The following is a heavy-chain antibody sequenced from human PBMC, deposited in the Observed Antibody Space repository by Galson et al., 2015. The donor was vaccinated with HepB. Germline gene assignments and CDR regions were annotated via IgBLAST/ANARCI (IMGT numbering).Heavy chain of an antibody. D-gene: IGHD2-21*02. J-gene: IGHJ4*02. CDR2: ISTYNGNT. Sequence: SVKVSCKASGYTFTSYGISWVRQAPGQGLEWMGWISTYNGNTNYAQKPQGRVTMTTDTSTSTAYMELRSLRSDDTAVYYCARVKGDCGGDCSTPYYWGQGTLVTVSS. CDR3: ARVKGDCGGDCSTPYY. CDR1: GYTFTSYG. V-gene: IGHV1-18*01.